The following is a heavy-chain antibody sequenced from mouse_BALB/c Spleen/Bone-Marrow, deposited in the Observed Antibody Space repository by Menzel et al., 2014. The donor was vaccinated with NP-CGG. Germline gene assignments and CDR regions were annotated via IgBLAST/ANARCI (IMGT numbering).Heavy chain of an antibody. CDR2: ISSGSSST. J-gene: IGHJ1*01. D-gene: IGHD1-1*01. V-gene: IGHV5-17*02. CDR3: ARGYYYGSSHYWYFDV. CDR1: GFTFSSFG. Sequence: EVKLMESGGGLVQPGGSRKLSCVASGFTFSSFGMHWVRQAPEKGLEWVAYISSGSSSTYYADTLKGRFTISRDNPKNTLFLQMTSLRSEDTAMYYCARGYYYGSSHYWYFDVWGAGTTVTVSP.